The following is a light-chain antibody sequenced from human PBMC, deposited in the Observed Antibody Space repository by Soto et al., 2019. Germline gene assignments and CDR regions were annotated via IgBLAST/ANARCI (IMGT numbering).Light chain of an antibody. CDR3: HPDKIWLLRS. V-gene: IGKV3-15*01. Sequence: EIVMTQSPATLSVSPGETATLSCRASQSVSLNLAWYKQKPGRAPRLLIYRASTRATGVPARFSGSWSGTEFPLTIISLQSDDFAVYYCHPDKIWLLRSFGPWTRLDFK. CDR1: QSVSLN. CDR2: RAS. J-gene: IGKJ3*01.